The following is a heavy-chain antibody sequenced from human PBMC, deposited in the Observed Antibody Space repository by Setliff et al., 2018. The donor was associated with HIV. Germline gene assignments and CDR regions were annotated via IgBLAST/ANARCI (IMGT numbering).Heavy chain of an antibody. D-gene: IGHD3-3*01. J-gene: IGHJ5*02. CDR1: GASISNSNSY. Sequence: SETLSLTCTVYGASISNSNSYWGWIRQTPGKRLEWIGYIYYSGSTNYNPSLKSRVTISVDKSKNQFSLKLSSVTAADTAVYYCARGFLEWLFWFDPWGQGTLVTV. V-gene: IGHV4-61*05. CDR3: ARGFLEWLFWFDP. CDR2: IYYSGST.